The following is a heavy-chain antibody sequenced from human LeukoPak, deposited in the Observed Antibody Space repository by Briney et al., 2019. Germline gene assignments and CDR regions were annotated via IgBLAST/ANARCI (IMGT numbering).Heavy chain of an antibody. Sequence: GGSLRLSCAASGFTFSEYAMHWVRQVPGKGVEWVSSISWNSDSIAYADSVKGRFTISRDNAKSSLYLQMNSLRPGDTALYYCTKDKGIINGIYYFDSWGQGTLVAVSS. V-gene: IGHV3-9*01. J-gene: IGHJ4*02. CDR2: ISWNSDSI. CDR1: GFTFSEYA. CDR3: TKDKGIINGIYYFDS. D-gene: IGHD3-10*01.